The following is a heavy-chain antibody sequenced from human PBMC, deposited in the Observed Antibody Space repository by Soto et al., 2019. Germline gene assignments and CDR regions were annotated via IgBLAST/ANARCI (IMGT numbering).Heavy chain of an antibody. CDR3: AREDPYRAGAFDP. J-gene: IGHJ5*02. Sequence: PGGSLRLSCAASGFTFSSYSMNWVRQAPGKGLEWVSSISSSSSYIYYADSVKGRFTISRDNAKNSLYLQMNSLRAEDTAVYYCAREDPYRAGAFDPWGQGTLVTVSS. V-gene: IGHV3-21*01. CDR2: ISSSSSYI. D-gene: IGHD5-12*01. CDR1: GFTFSSYS.